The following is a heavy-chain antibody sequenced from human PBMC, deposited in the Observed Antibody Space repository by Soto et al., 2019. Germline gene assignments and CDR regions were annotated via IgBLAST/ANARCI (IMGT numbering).Heavy chain of an antibody. D-gene: IGHD4-17*01. CDR3: AKDDYGDYGSDY. V-gene: IGHV3-23*01. Sequence: GGSLRLSCVASGFTFSSSAMTWVRQAPGKGLEWVSTISNSGNTYYADSVKGRFTISRDNSKNTLFLQMNSLRVEDTAVYYCAKDDYGDYGSDYWGQGTLVTVSS. CDR2: ISNSGNT. CDR1: GFTFSSSA. J-gene: IGHJ4*02.